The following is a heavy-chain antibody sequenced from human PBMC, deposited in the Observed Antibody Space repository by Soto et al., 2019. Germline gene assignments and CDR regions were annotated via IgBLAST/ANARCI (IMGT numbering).Heavy chain of an antibody. V-gene: IGHV5-51*01. CDR2: IYPGDSDT. J-gene: IGHJ5*02. Sequence: GESLKISCKGSGYSFTSYWIGWVRQMPGKGLEWMGIIYPGDSDTRYSPSFQGQVTISADKSISTDPLQWSSLKAADTAMYDCARLLDPYSNVLYSPHIWCDPWGQGTLVAGAS. CDR1: GYSFTSYW. CDR3: ARLLDPYSNVLYSPHIWCDP. D-gene: IGHD6-19*01.